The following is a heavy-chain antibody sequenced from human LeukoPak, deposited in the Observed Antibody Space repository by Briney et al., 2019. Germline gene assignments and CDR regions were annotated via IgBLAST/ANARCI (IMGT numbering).Heavy chain of an antibody. CDR1: GFTFSTYT. J-gene: IGHJ6*03. CDR2: IGGSDGRT. CDR3: AKDSSSYDWGYMDV. D-gene: IGHD3-22*01. Sequence: GGSLRLSCAASGFTFSTYTMSWVRQAPGKGLEWVSLIGGSDGRTRYADSVKGRFTISRDNSKNTLYLEMNSLRAEDTAVYYCAKDSSSYDWGYMDVWGKGTTVTISS. V-gene: IGHV3-23*01.